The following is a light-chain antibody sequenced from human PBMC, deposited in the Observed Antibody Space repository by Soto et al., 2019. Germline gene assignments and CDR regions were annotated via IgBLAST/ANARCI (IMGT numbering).Light chain of an antibody. V-gene: IGLV2-23*01. CDR1: SSDVGNYNL. J-gene: IGLJ1*01. CDR2: EGT. Sequence: QSVLTQPASVSGSPGQSITISCTGTSSDVGNYNLVSWYQQHPGKAPKLMIYEGTKRPSGVSNRFSGSKSGNTASLTISGLQAEDEAAYYCCSYAGSSFYVFGTGTKATVL. CDR3: CSYAGSSFYV.